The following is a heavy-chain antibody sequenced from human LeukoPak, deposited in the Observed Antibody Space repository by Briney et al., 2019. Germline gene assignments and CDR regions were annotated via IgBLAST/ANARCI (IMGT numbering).Heavy chain of an antibody. CDR3: ARAPIRNYDFWTH. V-gene: IGHV1-69*02. J-gene: IGHJ4*02. CDR1: GGTFSSYT. CDR2: ISPILGIA. D-gene: IGHD3-3*01. Sequence: ASVKVSCKASGGTFSSYTISWVRQAPGQGLEWMGRISPILGIANYAQKFQGRVTITADKSTSTAYMELSSLRSEDTAVYYCARAPIRNYDFWTHWGQGTLVTVSS.